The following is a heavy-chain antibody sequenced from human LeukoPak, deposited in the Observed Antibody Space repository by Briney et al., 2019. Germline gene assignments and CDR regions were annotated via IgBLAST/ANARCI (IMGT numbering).Heavy chain of an antibody. J-gene: IGHJ1*01. Sequence: GGSLRLSCAASGFTFDEYGMSWVRQAPGKGLEWVSGISLNGGSSGYADSVKGRFTISRDNSKNTLYLQMNSLRPEDTAVYYCARGGKIALAGTRSSQYFQHWGQGTLVTVSS. CDR1: GFTFDEYG. CDR2: ISLNGGSS. V-gene: IGHV3-20*04. D-gene: IGHD6-19*01. CDR3: ARGGKIALAGTRSSQYFQH.